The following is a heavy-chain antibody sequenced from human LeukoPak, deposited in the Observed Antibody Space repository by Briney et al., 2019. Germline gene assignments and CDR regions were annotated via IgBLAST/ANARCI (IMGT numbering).Heavy chain of an antibody. CDR2: ISAYNGNT. Sequence: EASVKVSCKASGYTFTSYGISWVRQAPGQGLEWMGWISAYNGNTSYAQKLQGRVTMTTDTSTSTAYMELRSLRSDDTAVYYCARDPPPTYYDILTGSQHYYGMDVWGQGTTVTVSS. CDR3: ARDPPPTYYDILTGSQHYYGMDV. CDR1: GYTFTSYG. V-gene: IGHV1-18*01. J-gene: IGHJ6*02. D-gene: IGHD3-9*01.